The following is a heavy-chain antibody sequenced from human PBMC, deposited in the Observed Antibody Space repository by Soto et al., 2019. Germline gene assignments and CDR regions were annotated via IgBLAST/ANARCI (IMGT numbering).Heavy chain of an antibody. V-gene: IGHV1-69*02. Sequence: QVQLVQSGAEVKKPGSSVKVSCKASGGTFSSYTISWVRQAPGQGLEWMGRIIPILGIATFAQKFQGRVTITADKSTSTAYMELSSLRSEDTVVYYCARAPDILPGADLDCWGQGTLVTVSS. CDR1: GGTFSSYT. CDR3: ARAPDILPGADLDC. CDR2: IIPILGIA. D-gene: IGHD3-9*01. J-gene: IGHJ4*02.